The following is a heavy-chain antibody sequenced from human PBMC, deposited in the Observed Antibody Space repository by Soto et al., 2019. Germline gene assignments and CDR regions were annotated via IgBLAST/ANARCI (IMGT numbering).Heavy chain of an antibody. V-gene: IGHV1-18*01. CDR2: INAYNGNT. CDR3: ARDVGYGLHDY. CDR1: GYTFTSYG. D-gene: IGHD5-12*01. Sequence: QVQLVQSGAEVKKPGASVKVSCKASGYTFTSYGISWVRQAPGQGLEWMGWINAYNGNTTYAQKLQGRVTMTTATSTSTAYMELTRLRSDDPAVYHGARDVGYGLHDYWGQGTLVTVSS. J-gene: IGHJ4*02.